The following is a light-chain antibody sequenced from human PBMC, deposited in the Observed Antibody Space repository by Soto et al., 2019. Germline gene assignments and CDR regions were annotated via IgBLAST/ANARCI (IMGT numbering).Light chain of an antibody. J-gene: IGKJ1*01. Sequence: EIVLTQSPATLSLSPGERATLSCRASRSVSDYLAWYQQKPGQSPRLIVYGASNRATGIPARFSGSGSGTDFTLTIVTLELEDFAVYYCQQYDTSPRTFGQGTKVEIK. CDR2: GAS. CDR3: QQYDTSPRT. V-gene: IGKV3-11*01. CDR1: RSVSDY.